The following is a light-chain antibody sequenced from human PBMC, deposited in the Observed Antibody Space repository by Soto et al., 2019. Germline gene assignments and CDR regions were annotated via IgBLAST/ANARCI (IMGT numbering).Light chain of an antibody. V-gene: IGKV3-15*01. J-gene: IGKJ4*01. Sequence: EIVLTQSPGTLSLSPGERATLSCRASHSVSTNVAWYQQKPAQAPRLLIYGASTRATGIPARFSGGGSGTEFTLTISSLQSADFAVYYCQQYNDWPLTFGGGTKVDIK. CDR2: GAS. CDR1: HSVSTN. CDR3: QQYNDWPLT.